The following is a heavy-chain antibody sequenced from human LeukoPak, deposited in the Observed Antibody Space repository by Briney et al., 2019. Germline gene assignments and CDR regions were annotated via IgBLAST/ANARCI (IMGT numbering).Heavy chain of an antibody. Sequence: GASVKVSCKASGYTFTSYYMHWARQAPGQGLEWMGIINPSGGSTSYAQKFQGRLTMTTDTSTSTAYMELRSLRSDDTAVYYCARAEGHRYHHWGQGTLVTVSS. V-gene: IGHV1-46*01. J-gene: IGHJ4*02. CDR1: GYTFTSYY. CDR2: INPSGGST. CDR3: ARAEGHRYHH. D-gene: IGHD1-20*01.